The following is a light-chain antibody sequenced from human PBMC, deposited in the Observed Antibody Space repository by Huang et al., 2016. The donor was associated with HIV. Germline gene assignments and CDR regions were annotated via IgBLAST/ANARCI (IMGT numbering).Light chain of an antibody. CDR1: QDISTW. CDR2: GAS. J-gene: IGKJ5*01. CDR3: QQAKDFPIT. V-gene: IGKV1-12*01. Sequence: DIQMTQSPSTVSASVGDRVTISCRASQDISTWLAWYQQKPGKAPKFLIYGASNLQSGVPSRFSVSGSGTDFTLTITGLQPEDFATYYCQQAKDFPITCGQGTRLDFK.